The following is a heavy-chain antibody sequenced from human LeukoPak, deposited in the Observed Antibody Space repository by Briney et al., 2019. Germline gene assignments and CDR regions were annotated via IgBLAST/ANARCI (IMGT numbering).Heavy chain of an antibody. CDR2: ISSSGSTI. D-gene: IGHD5-18*01. J-gene: IGHJ4*02. CDR1: GLTFSSYE. Sequence: GGSLRLSCAASGLTFSSYEMNWVRQAPGKGLEWVSYISSSGSTIYYADSVKGRFTISRDNAKISLYLQMNSLRAEDTALYYCAKDIAYSYGNYYFDYWGQGTLVTVSS. V-gene: IGHV3-48*03. CDR3: AKDIAYSYGNYYFDY.